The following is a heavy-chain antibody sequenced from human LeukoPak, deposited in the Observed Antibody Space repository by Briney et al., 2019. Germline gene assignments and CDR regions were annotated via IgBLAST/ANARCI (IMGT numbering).Heavy chain of an antibody. J-gene: IGHJ4*02. CDR1: GFSFASFG. D-gene: IGHD1-14*01. CDR3: ARRTWDEAARPYSFDT. CDR2: ISGYNGDT. V-gene: IGHV1-18*01. Sequence: ASVKVSCKAFGFSFASFGFNWLRQAPGQGLEWMGWISGYNGDTNYAQKFQATVAMTTDTSTSTVYMELRSLRSDDTAVYYCARRTWDEAARPYSFDTWGQGTLVTVSS.